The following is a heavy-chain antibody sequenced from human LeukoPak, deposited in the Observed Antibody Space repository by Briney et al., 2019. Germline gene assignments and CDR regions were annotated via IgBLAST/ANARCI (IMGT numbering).Heavy chain of an antibody. J-gene: IGHJ6*02. CDR3: ARDRLVPAAKRMYYYYGMDV. CDR1: GFTFSSYA. Sequence: GGSLRLSCAASGFTFSSYAMHWVRQAPGKGLEWVAVIWYDGSNKYYADSVKGRFTISRDNSKNTLYLQMNSLRAEDTAVYYCARDRLVPAAKRMYYYYGMDVWGQGTTVTVSS. CDR2: IWYDGSNK. D-gene: IGHD2-2*01. V-gene: IGHV3-33*01.